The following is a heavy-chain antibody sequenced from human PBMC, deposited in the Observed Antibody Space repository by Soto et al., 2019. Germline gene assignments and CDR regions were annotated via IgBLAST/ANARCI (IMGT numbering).Heavy chain of an antibody. CDR2: IDIGGNT. J-gene: IGHJ4*02. CDR3: ARGRGSTGYLGREHYFDY. Sequence: GGSLRLSCAASGFSVTNNYMNWVCQAPGKGLEWVSIIDIGGNTYYADSVKDRFTISRDNSRNTLYLHMDSLRAEDTAVYYCARGRGSTGYLGREHYFDYWGQGTLVTVSS. CDR1: GFSVTNNY. D-gene: IGHD2-2*01. V-gene: IGHV3-66*01.